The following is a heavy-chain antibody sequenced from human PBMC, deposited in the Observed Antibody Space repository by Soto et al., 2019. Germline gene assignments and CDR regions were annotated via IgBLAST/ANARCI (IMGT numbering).Heavy chain of an antibody. CDR2: IYYSGST. CDR1: GGSISSGGYY. D-gene: IGHD6-6*01. Sequence: SETLSLTCTVSGGSISSGGYYWSWIRQHPGKGLEWIGYIYYSGSTYYNPSLKSRVTISVDTPKNQFSLKLSPVTAADTAVYYCARGRRPEYGSSSGLFDPWGQGTLVTVSS. CDR3: ARGRRPEYGSSSGLFDP. J-gene: IGHJ5*02. V-gene: IGHV4-31*03.